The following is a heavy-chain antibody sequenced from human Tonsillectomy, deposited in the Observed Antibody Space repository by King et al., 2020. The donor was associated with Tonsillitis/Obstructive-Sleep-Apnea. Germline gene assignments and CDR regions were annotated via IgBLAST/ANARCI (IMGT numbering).Heavy chain of an antibody. CDR3: ARVIPDWYFDL. CDR1: GGSISSYY. Sequence: VQLQESGPGLVKPSETLSLTCTVSGGSISSYYWSWIRQPPGKGLEWSGYIYYSGSTNYNPSLKSRVTISVDTSKNQFSLKLSSVTAADTAVYYCARVIPDWYFDLWGRGTLVTVSS. J-gene: IGHJ2*01. D-gene: IGHD2-21*01. CDR2: IYYSGST. V-gene: IGHV4-59*01.